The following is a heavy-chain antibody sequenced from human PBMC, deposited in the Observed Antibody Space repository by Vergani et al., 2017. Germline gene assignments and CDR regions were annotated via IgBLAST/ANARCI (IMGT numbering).Heavy chain of an antibody. CDR1: GFTFSSYA. J-gene: IGHJ4*02. D-gene: IGHD6-13*01. CDR2: ISYDGSSK. CDR3: ARECPGIAAAGTPLGY. Sequence: QVQLVESGGGVVQPGRSLRLFCAASGFTFSSYAMHWVRQAPGKGLEWVAVISYDGSSKYYADSVKGRFTISRDNSKNTLYLQMNSLRAVDTAVYYFARECPGIAAAGTPLGYWGQGTLVTVSS. V-gene: IGHV3-30-3*01.